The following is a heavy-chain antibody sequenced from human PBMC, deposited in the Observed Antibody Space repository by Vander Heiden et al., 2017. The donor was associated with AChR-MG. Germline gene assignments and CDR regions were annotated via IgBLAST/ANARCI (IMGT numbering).Heavy chain of an antibody. CDR2: ISWNSGRI. CDR3: AKDRRSIAAAGIDY. V-gene: IGHV3-9*01. J-gene: IGHJ4*02. D-gene: IGHD6-13*01. CDR1: GFTFDDYA. Sequence: GESGGGLVQPGRSLRLSCAASGFTFDDYAMHWVRQAPGKGLEWVSGISWNSGRIGYADSVKGRFTISRDNAKNSLYLQMNSMRDEDTALYYCAKDRRSIAAAGIDYWGQGTLVTVSS.